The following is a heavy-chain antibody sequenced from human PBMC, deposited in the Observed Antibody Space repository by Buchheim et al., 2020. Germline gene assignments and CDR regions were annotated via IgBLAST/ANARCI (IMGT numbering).Heavy chain of an antibody. D-gene: IGHD3-3*01. Sequence: EVQLLESGGGLVQPGGSLRLSCAASGFTFRDFTMSWVRRAPGKGLEWVSVISGSGVSTYYADSVKGRFTISRDNSKTTLYLQMNSLRAEDTAVYYCAKDQKGFYNFWSGYYSFDYWGQGTL. J-gene: IGHJ4*02. V-gene: IGHV3-23*01. CDR3: AKDQKGFYNFWSGYYSFDY. CDR1: GFTFRDFT. CDR2: ISGSGVST.